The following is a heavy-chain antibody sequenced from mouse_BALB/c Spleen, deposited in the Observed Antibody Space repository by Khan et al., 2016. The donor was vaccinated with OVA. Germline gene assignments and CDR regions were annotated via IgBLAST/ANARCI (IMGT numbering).Heavy chain of an antibody. CDR2: ISTYYGDA. Sequence: QVQLKESGAELVRPGVSVKISCKGSGYTFTDFTMHWVKQSHAMSLEWIGVISTYYGDANYNQKFKDKATMTVDKSSNTAYMDLASLTSEDSAIYYCARGGGGDRFLYWGQGTLVTVSA. CDR1: GYTFTDFT. J-gene: IGHJ3*01. V-gene: IGHV1S137*01. CDR3: ARGGGGDRFLY.